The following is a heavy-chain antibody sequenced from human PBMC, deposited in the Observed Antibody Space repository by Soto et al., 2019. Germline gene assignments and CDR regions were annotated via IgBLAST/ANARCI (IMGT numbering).Heavy chain of an antibody. CDR3: VRGRGTTLRMDV. V-gene: IGHV4-31*03. Sequence: PSETLSLTCSVSGASITSGGSYWTWIRQHPGKGLEWIGNILYSEKNYYNPSLKSRVTISLDTSKNQFPLKVNSVTAADTAVYYCVRGRGTTLRMDVWGQGTTVTVSS. J-gene: IGHJ6*02. CDR1: GASITSGGSY. CDR2: ILYSEKN. D-gene: IGHD3-10*01.